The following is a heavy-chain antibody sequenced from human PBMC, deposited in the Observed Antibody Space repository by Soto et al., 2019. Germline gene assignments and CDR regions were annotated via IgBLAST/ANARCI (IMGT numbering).Heavy chain of an antibody. CDR1: GGYLSSGGYY. D-gene: IGHD3-22*01. CDR3: AREYESSTSWDWFDP. Sequence: SETLSLTCTVSGGYLSSGGYYWSWIRQHPGKGLEWIGYIYYSGSTYYNPSLKSRVTISVDTSKNQFSLKLSSVTAADTAVYYCAREYESSTSWDWFDPRGQGTLVTVSS. J-gene: IGHJ5*02. CDR2: IYYSGST. V-gene: IGHV4-31*03.